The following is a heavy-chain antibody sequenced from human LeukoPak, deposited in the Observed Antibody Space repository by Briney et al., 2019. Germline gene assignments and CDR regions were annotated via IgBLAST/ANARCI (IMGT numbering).Heavy chain of an antibody. Sequence: ASVKVSCKASGYTFTSYGISWVRQAPVQGLEWMGWISAYNGNTNYAQKLQGRVTMTTDTSTSTAYMELRSLRSDDTAVYYCARVGYYDFWSGYHPFDYWGQGTLVTVSS. CDR2: ISAYNGNT. V-gene: IGHV1-18*01. J-gene: IGHJ4*02. CDR3: ARVGYYDFWSGYHPFDY. CDR1: GYTFTSYG. D-gene: IGHD3-3*01.